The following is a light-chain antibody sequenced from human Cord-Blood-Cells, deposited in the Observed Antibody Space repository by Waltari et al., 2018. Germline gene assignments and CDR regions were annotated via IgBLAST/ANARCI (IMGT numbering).Light chain of an antibody. CDR2: GAS. V-gene: IGKV3-20*01. Sequence: DIVLTQSLGTLPWSTGDRATLSCRASQRVSSSYLAWYPQKPGQAPRLLIYGASSRATGIPDRFSGSGSGTDFTLTISRLEPEDFAVYYCQQYGSSPLTFGGGTKVEIK. J-gene: IGKJ4*01. CDR1: QRVSSSY. CDR3: QQYGSSPLT.